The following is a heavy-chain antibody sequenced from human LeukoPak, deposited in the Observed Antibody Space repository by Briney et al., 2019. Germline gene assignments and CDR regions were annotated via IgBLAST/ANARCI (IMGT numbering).Heavy chain of an antibody. J-gene: IGHJ4*02. CDR3: ARILGYGGYDSPFDY. CDR2: IGWNAGNT. CDR1: GFTFDDFG. V-gene: IGHV3-20*04. D-gene: IGHD5-12*01. Sequence: GGSLRLSCAASGFTFDDFGMSWVRQAPGKGLEWVSGIGWNAGNTGYADSVKGRFTISRDNAKNSLYLQMNSLRADDTALYYCARILGYGGYDSPFDYWGQGTLATVSS.